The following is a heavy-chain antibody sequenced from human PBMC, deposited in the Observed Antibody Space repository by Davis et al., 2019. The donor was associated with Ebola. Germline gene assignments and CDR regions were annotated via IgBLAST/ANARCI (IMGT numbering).Heavy chain of an antibody. Sequence: PGGSLRLSCAASGFTFSSYSMNWVRQAPGKGLEWVSSISSSSSYIYYADSVKGRFTISRDNAKNSLYLQMNSLRAEDTAVYYCARDPPRGYDILDAFDIWGQGTMVTVSS. CDR2: ISSSSSYI. V-gene: IGHV3-21*01. J-gene: IGHJ3*02. CDR3: ARDPPRGYDILDAFDI. D-gene: IGHD3-9*01. CDR1: GFTFSSYS.